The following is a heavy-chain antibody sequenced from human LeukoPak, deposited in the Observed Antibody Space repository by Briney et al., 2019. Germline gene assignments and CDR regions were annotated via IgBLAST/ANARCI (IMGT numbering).Heavy chain of an antibody. V-gene: IGHV3-23*01. CDR1: GFTFSSYG. CDR3: AKPYCGGDCYWFDY. J-gene: IGHJ4*02. CDR2: ISGSGGST. D-gene: IGHD2-21*02. Sequence: GGSLRLSCAASGFTFSSYGMSWVRQAPGKGLEWVSAISGSGGSTYYADSVKGRFTISRDNSKNTLYLQMNSLRAEDTAVYYCAKPYCGGDCYWFDYWGQGTLVTVSS.